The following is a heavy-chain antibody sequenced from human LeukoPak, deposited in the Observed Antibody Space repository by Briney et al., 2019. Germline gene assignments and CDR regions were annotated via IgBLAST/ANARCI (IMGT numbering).Heavy chain of an antibody. CDR2: IRSKAYGGTT. D-gene: IGHD3-10*01. CDR1: GFTFGDYA. CDR3: TRAQYYYGSGRMREAFDY. V-gene: IGHV3-49*04. J-gene: IGHJ4*02. Sequence: GGSLRLSCTASGFTFGDYAMSWVRQAPGKGLEWVGFIRSKAYGGTTEYAASVKGRFTISRDDSKSIAYLQMNSLKTEDTAVYYCTRAQYYYGSGRMREAFDYWGQGTLVTVSS.